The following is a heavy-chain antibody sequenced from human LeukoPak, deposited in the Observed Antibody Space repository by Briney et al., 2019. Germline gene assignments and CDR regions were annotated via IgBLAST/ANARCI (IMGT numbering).Heavy chain of an antibody. J-gene: IGHJ4*02. V-gene: IGHV3-23*01. Sequence: GSLRLSCAASGFTFSSYAMSWVRQAPGKGLEWVSAISGSGGSTYYADSVKGRFTISRDNSKNTLYLQMNSLRAEDTAVYYCAKDLGITMVRGVRVFDYWGQGTLVTVSS. CDR1: GFTFSSYA. D-gene: IGHD3-10*01. CDR3: AKDLGITMVRGVRVFDY. CDR2: ISGSGGST.